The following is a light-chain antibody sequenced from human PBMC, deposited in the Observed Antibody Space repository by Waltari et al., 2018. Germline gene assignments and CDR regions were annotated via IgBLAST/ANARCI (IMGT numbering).Light chain of an antibody. CDR3: QQYDNYWT. J-gene: IGKJ1*01. CDR2: RAS. CDR1: QSITSW. V-gene: IGKV1-5*03. Sequence: DILMTQSPSTLSASVGDRVTITCRASQSITSWLAWYQQKPGKAPKLLIYRASNLESGVPSRFSGSGSGTEFTLTISSLQPDDFATYYCQQYDNYWTFGQGTKVEIK.